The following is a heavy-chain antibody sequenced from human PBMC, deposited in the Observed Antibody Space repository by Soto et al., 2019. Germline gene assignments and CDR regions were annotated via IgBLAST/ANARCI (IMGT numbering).Heavy chain of an antibody. CDR2: IIPIFGTA. D-gene: IGHD1-26*01. Sequence: QVQLVQSGAEVKKPGSSVKVSCKASGGTFSSYAISWVRQAPGQGHEWMGGIIPIFGTANYAQKFQGRVTITADESTSTDYMELTSLRSEDTAVYYYAREMRSLHRYFEYWGQGTLVTVFS. CDR1: GGTFSSYA. J-gene: IGHJ4*02. V-gene: IGHV1-69*01. CDR3: AREMRSLHRYFEY.